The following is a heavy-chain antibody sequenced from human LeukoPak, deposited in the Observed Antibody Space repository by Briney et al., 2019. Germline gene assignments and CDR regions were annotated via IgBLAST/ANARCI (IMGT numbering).Heavy chain of an antibody. CDR1: GFTFSTYH. Sequence: GGSLRLSCAASGFTFSTYHIHWVRQAPDKGLEWVAVISSDGSNIDYVDSVKGRFTISRDNSKNTVYLQMNSLGEEDTAVYYCARDRIQAWSYVGLFDYWGQGTLATVSS. J-gene: IGHJ4*02. D-gene: IGHD5-18*01. CDR3: ARDRIQAWSYVGLFDY. CDR2: ISSDGSNI. V-gene: IGHV3-30*03.